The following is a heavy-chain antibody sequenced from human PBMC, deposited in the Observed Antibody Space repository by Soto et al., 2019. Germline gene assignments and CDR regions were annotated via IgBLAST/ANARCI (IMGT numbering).Heavy chain of an antibody. V-gene: IGHV4-59*01. CDR2: IYYSGST. J-gene: IGHJ6*02. CDR3: ASSSSWPPFSYYYYGMDV. CDR1: GGSISSYY. D-gene: IGHD6-13*01. Sequence: SETLSLTCTVSGGSISSYYWSWIRQPPGKGLEWIGYIYYSGSTNYNPSLKSRVTISVDTSKNQFSLKLSSVTAADTAVYYCASSSSWPPFSYYYYGMDVWGQGTTVTVSS.